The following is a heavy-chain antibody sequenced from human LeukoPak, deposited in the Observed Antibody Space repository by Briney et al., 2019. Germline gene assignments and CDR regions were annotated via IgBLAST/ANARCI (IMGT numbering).Heavy chain of an antibody. V-gene: IGHV3-23*01. Sequence: GGSLRLSCAASGFTFSTYTVYWVRHPPGKRLEWVSIIGSSGGGIHYADSVKGRFTISRDNSKNALYLQMNSLRVEDTAVYYCAIDPNWGTHSWGQGVLVTVSS. D-gene: IGHD7-27*01. CDR1: GFTFSTYT. CDR3: AIDPNWGTHS. J-gene: IGHJ4*02. CDR2: IGSSGGGI.